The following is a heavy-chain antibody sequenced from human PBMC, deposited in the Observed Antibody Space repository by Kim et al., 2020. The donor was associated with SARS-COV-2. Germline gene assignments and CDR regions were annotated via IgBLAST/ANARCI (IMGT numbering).Heavy chain of an antibody. CDR2: ISWNSGSI. CDR3: AKAGYYDSTFDY. CDR1: GFTFDDYA. D-gene: IGHD3-22*01. Sequence: GGSLRLSCAASGFTFDDYAMHWVRQAPGKGLEWVSGISWNSGSIGYADSVKGRFTISRDNAKNSLYLQMNSLRAEDTALYYCAKAGYYDSTFDYWGQGTLVTVSS. J-gene: IGHJ4*02. V-gene: IGHV3-9*01.